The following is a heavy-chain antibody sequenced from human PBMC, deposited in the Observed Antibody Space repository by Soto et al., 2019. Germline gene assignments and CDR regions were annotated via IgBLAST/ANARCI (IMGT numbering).Heavy chain of an antibody. J-gene: IGHJ5*02. V-gene: IGHV3-30-3*01. CDR3: ARDHYDFWSGYEQGGFDP. CDR2: ISYDGSNK. CDR1: GFTFSSYA. D-gene: IGHD3-3*01. Sequence: GGSLRLSCAASGFTFSSYAMHWVRQAPGKGLEWVAVISYDGSNKYYADSAKGRCTISRDNSKNTLYLQMNSLRAEDTAVYYCARDHYDFWSGYEQGGFDPWGQGTLVTVSS.